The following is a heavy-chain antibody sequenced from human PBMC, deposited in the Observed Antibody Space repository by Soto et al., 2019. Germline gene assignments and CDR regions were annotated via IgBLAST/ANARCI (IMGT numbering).Heavy chain of an antibody. CDR1: GYTFTSYG. V-gene: IGHV1-18*01. Sequence: ASVKVSCKASGYTFTSYGISWVRQAPGQGLEWMGWISAYNGNTNYAQKLQGRVTMTTDTSTSTAYMELRSLRSDDTAVYYCARDRFPYCSGGSCYHGSGYWGQGTLVTVS. CDR2: ISAYNGNT. D-gene: IGHD2-15*01. J-gene: IGHJ4*02. CDR3: ARDRFPYCSGGSCYHGSGY.